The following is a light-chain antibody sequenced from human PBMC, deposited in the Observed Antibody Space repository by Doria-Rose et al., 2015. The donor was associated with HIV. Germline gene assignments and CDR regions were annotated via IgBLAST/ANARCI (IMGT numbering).Light chain of an antibody. Sequence: QTVVTQEPSVSGAPGQRVAISCTGSSSNIGAGFDVNWYQQFPGTAPKLLIHGNTNRPSWVPDRFSGSKSGTSASLASSGRRAEDEADYYCQSYDSRLSVYVFGTGTKVTVL. V-gene: IGLV1-40*01. J-gene: IGLJ1*01. CDR1: SSNIGAGFD. CDR3: QSYDSRLSVYV. CDR2: GNT.